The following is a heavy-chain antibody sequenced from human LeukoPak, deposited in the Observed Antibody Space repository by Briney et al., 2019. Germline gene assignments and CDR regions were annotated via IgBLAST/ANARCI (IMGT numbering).Heavy chain of an antibody. D-gene: IGHD2-2*01. Sequence: GGSLRLSCAASGFTFSSNYMSWVRQAPGKGLEWVSVIYSGGSTYYADSVKGRFPISRDNSKNMLYLQMNSLRADDTAVYYCARDKFPTSYYQTPPWYFDYWGQGTLVTVSS. CDR3: ARDKFPTSYYQTPPWYFDY. CDR2: IYSGGST. V-gene: IGHV3-53*01. CDR1: GFTFSSNY. J-gene: IGHJ4*02.